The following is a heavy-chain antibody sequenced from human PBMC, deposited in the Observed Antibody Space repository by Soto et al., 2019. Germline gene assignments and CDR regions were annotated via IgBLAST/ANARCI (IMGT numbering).Heavy chain of an antibody. J-gene: IGHJ6*02. CDR3: AGILRFLEWPSPAYGMDV. D-gene: IGHD3-3*01. Sequence: ASVKVSCKASGGTFSSSSISWVRQAPEQGLEWMGGIIPIFGTANYAQKFQGRVTITADESTSTAYMELSSLRSEDTAVYYCAGILRFLEWPSPAYGMDVWGQGTTVTVSS. CDR1: GGTFSSSS. CDR2: IIPIFGTA. V-gene: IGHV1-69*13.